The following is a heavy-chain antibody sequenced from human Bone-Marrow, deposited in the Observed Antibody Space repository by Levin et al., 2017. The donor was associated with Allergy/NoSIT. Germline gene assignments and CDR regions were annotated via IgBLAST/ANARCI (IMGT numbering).Heavy chain of an antibody. CDR1: GFTFSYYS. CDR3: AREDVVRGIRSFDI. V-gene: IGHV3-33*01. D-gene: IGHD2-21*01. CDR2: IWNDGSNK. J-gene: IGHJ3*02. Sequence: GGSLRLSCAASGFTFSYYSMHWVRQAPDKGLEWVAMIWNDGSNKYYADSVKGRFTISRDNSKNTAYVQMNSLRDEDTAGYYCAREDVVRGIRSFDIWGQGTMVTVSS.